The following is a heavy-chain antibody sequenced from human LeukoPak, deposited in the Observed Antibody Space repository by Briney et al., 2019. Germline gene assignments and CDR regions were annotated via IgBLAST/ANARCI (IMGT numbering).Heavy chain of an antibody. D-gene: IGHD4-17*01. V-gene: IGHV3-23*01. CDR3: AKDLDYGFDY. Sequence: GGSLILSLAVSGXTFRTYAMSWVRQAPGKGQEWVSAISGNGVKTYYADSVKGRFTISRDNSKNTLYLQMNSLRAEDTAIYYCAKDLDYGFDYWGQGTLVTVSS. J-gene: IGHJ4*02. CDR2: ISGNGVKT. CDR1: GXTFRTYA.